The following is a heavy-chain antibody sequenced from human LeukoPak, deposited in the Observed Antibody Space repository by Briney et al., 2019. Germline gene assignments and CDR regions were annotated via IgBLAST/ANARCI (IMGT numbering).Heavy chain of an antibody. CDR3: ARDVQTGQPPPYYYYMDV. CDR2: ISYDGSNK. J-gene: IGHJ6*03. V-gene: IGHV3-30-3*01. Sequence: GGSLRLSCAASGFTFRSYAMHGVRQAPGKGLEWVAVISYDGSNKYYADSVKGRFTISRDNSKNTLYLQMNSLRAEDTAVYYCARDVQTGQPPPYYYYMDVWGKGTTVTVSS. D-gene: IGHD2-2*01. CDR1: GFTFRSYA.